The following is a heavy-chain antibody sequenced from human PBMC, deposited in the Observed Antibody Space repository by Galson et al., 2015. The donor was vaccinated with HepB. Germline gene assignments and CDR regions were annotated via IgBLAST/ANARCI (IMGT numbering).Heavy chain of an antibody. V-gene: IGHV3-30*04. CDR1: GFTFSSYA. J-gene: IGHJ4*02. D-gene: IGHD6-19*01. CDR2: ISYDGSNK. Sequence: SLRLSCAASGFTFSSYAMHWVRQAPGKGLEWVAVISYDGSNKYYADSVKGRFTISRDNSKNTLYLQMNSLRAEDTAVYYCATGHPGPSFIAVAGFDYWGQGTLVTVSS. CDR3: ATGHPGPSFIAVAGFDY.